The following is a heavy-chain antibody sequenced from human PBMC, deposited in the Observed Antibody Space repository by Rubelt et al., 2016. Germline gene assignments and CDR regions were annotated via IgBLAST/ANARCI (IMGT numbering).Heavy chain of an antibody. CDR1: GFTFSDHY. D-gene: IGHD1-26*01. V-gene: IGHV3-72*01. CDR3: ARRWEGFDY. J-gene: IGHJ4*02. CDR2: IRSKANNYAT. Sequence: EVQLVESGGGLVQPGGSLRLSCTASGFTFSDHYMDWVRQAPGRGLEWVGRIRSKANNYATAYAASVKGRFTISRYDSKNTAYLQMNSLKTEDTAVYYCARRWEGFDYWGQGTLVTVSS.